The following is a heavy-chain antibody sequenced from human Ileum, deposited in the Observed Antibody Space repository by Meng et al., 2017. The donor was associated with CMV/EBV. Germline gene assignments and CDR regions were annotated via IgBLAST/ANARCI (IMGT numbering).Heavy chain of an antibody. D-gene: IGHD3-16*01. J-gene: IGHJ4*02. V-gene: IGHV1-46*01. Sequence: QVHLVQSGAEVKKPGASVKVSCKTSGYTFTNYFMHWVRQAPGQGLEWVGIINPSDATTSYSQSFQGRVTVTRDTSTSTVYMELSNLRSEDTAVYYCARGGYDDDRVNPSVYWGQGTLVTVSS. CDR3: ARGGYDDDRVNPSVY. CDR2: INPSDATT. CDR1: GYTFTNYF.